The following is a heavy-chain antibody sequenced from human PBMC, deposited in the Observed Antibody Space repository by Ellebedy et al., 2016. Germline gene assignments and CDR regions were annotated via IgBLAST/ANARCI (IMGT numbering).Heavy chain of an antibody. D-gene: IGHD3-3*01. CDR3: ARDGRITNGMDV. Sequence: GGSLRLSXAASGFTFSSYAMSWVRQAPGKGLEWVSAISGSGGSTYYADSVKGRFTISRDNAKNSLYLQMNSLRAEGTAVYYCARDGRITNGMDVWGQGTTVTVSS. J-gene: IGHJ6*02. V-gene: IGHV3-23*01. CDR1: GFTFSSYA. CDR2: ISGSGGST.